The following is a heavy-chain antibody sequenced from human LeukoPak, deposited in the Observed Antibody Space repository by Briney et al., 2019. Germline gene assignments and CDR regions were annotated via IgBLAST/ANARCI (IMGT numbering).Heavy chain of an antibody. J-gene: IGHJ4*02. CDR2: MSAYNGNA. D-gene: IGHD5-12*01. Sequence: ASVKVSCKASGYTFTSYGISWVRQSPGQGVEWTGWMSAYNGNANYAQKLQGRVTMTTDTSTSTAYMELRSLRSHDTAVYYCATTQQGGWLRSFDYWGQGTLVTVSS. CDR1: GYTFTSYG. V-gene: IGHV1-18*01. CDR3: ATTQQGGWLRSFDY.